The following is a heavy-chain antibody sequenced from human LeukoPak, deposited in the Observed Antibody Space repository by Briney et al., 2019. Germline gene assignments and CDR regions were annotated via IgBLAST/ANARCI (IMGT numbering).Heavy chain of an antibody. CDR1: GFIFSNYA. J-gene: IGHJ4*02. V-gene: IGHV3-30*18. D-gene: IGHD6-19*01. Sequence: PGGTLRLSCAASGFIFSNYAMHWVRQAPGKGLEWVAVTSYDGSYKSYADSVRGRFTISRDNSKNTLYLQMNSLRAEDTALYYCAKDPRAVAGTFDYWGQGTLVTVSS. CDR3: AKDPRAVAGTFDY. CDR2: TSYDGSYK.